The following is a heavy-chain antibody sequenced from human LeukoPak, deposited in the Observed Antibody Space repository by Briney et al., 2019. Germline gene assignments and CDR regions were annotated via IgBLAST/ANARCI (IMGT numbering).Heavy chain of an antibody. CDR3: ARSTYYYDSSGYYIGLYFQH. D-gene: IGHD3-22*01. V-gene: IGHV1-69*13. CDR2: IIPIFGTA. Sequence: GASVKVSCKASGGTFSSYAISWVRQAPGQGLEWMGGIIPIFGTANYAQKFQGRVTITADESTSTAYMELSSLRSEDTAVYYCARSTYYYDSSGYYIGLYFQHWGQGTLVTVSS. J-gene: IGHJ1*01. CDR1: GGTFSSYA.